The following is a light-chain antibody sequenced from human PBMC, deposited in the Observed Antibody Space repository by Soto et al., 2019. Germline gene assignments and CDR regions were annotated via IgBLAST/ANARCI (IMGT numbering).Light chain of an antibody. Sequence: LQLTRSRSTLPPLVRHRVTITCRASRSISDWLAWYRQKPGKAPKLLIYDASSLQSGVPSRFSGSGSGTEFTLTISSLEPEDFAVYYCQQYSSSPRTFGQGTKVDIK. J-gene: IGKJ1*01. CDR3: QQYSSSPRT. CDR2: DAS. CDR1: RSISDW. V-gene: IGKV1-5*01.